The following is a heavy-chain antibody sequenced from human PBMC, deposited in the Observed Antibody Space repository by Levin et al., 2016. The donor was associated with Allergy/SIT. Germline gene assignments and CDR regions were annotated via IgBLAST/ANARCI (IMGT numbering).Heavy chain of an antibody. CDR2: IDWDDDK. V-gene: IGHV2-70*17. D-gene: IGHD3-3*01. Sequence: SGPTLVKPTQTLTLTCTFSGFSLSTSGMCVSWIRQPPGKALEWLARIDWDDDKFYSTSLETRLTISKDTSKNQVVLTMTNMDPVDTATYYCARTSYDFWSGYSDAFDIWGQGTMVTVSS. CDR1: GFSLSTSGMC. CDR3: ARTSYDFWSGYSDAFDI. J-gene: IGHJ3*02.